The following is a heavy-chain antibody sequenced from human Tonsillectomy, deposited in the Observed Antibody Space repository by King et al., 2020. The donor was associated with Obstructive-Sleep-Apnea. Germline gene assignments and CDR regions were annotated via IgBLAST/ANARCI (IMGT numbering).Heavy chain of an antibody. D-gene: IGHD3-22*01. J-gene: IGHJ4*02. Sequence: VQLVESGGVVVQPGGSLRLSCAASGFTFDDYAMHWVRQAPGKGLEWVSLISWDGGSTNYADSVKGRFTISRDNSKNSLYLQMNSLRVEDTALYYCAKDVYYDSSGYSTFDYWGQGTLVTVSS. CDR1: GFTFDDYA. CDR3: AKDVYYDSSGYSTFDY. CDR2: ISWDGGST. V-gene: IGHV3-43D*03.